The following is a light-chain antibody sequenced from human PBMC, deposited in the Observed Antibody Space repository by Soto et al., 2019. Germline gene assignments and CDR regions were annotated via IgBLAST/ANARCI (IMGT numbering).Light chain of an antibody. CDR1: QSVSSY. CDR3: QQYNNWPPIT. CDR2: DAS. J-gene: IGKJ5*01. Sequence: EFVLTQSPATLSLSPGDRATLSCRASQSVSSYFAWYQQKPGQAPRLLIYDASNRATGIPARFSGSGSGTDFTLTISSLQSEDFAVYYCQQYNNWPPITFGQGTRLEIK. V-gene: IGKV3-11*01.